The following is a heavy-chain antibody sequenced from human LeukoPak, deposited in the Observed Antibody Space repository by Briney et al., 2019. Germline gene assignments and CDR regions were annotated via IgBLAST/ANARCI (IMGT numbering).Heavy chain of an antibody. J-gene: IGHJ4*02. CDR1: GGSISSYY. CDR2: IYYSGST. D-gene: IGHD3-22*01. Sequence: PSETLSLTCTVSGGSISSYYWSWIRQPPGKGLEWIGYIYYSGSTNYNPSLKSRVTISVDTSKNQFSLKLSSVTAADTAVCYCARQYDSSGYIYRGQGTLVTVSS. V-gene: IGHV4-59*08. CDR3: ARQYDSSGYIY.